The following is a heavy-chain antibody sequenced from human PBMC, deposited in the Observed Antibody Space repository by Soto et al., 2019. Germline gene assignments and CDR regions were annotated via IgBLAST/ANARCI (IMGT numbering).Heavy chain of an antibody. J-gene: IGHJ6*03. V-gene: IGHV4-4*02. Sequence: SETLSLTCAVASGSISRSNSWSWIHQPPGKGLEWIGEIYHSGSTNYNPSLKSRVTISVDKSKNQFSLKLSSVTAADTAVYYCARPADTGGYYYMDVWGKGTTVTVSS. CDR2: IYHSGST. D-gene: IGHD7-27*01. CDR3: ARPADTGGYYYMDV. CDR1: SGSISRSNS.